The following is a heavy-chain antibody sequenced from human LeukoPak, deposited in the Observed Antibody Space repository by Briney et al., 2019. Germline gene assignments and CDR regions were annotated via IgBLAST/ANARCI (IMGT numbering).Heavy chain of an antibody. D-gene: IGHD3-22*01. CDR1: GYTFATYY. CDR3: ARGHSGAHYDSSNGMDV. J-gene: IGHJ6*02. V-gene: IGHV1-69*13. CDR2: IIPIFGTA. Sequence: ASVKVSCKASGYTFATYYIHWVRQAPGQGLEWMGGIIPIFGTANYAQKFQGRVTITADESTSTAYMELSSLRSEDTAVYYCARGHSGAHYDSSNGMDVWGQGTTVTVSS.